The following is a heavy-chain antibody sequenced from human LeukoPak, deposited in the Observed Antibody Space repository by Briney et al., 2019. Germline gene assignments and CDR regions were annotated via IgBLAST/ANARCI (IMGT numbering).Heavy chain of an antibody. Sequence: PSETLSLTCAVSGGSISSRNWWSWIRQPPGTGLEWIGEIYHSGSTNYNPSLKSRVTISVDKSKNQFSLKLSSVTAADTAVYYCARDVGYCSGGSCYSSDPWGQGTLVTVSS. J-gene: IGHJ5*02. D-gene: IGHD2-15*01. CDR1: GGSISSRNW. CDR3: ARDVGYCSGGSCYSSDP. CDR2: IYHSGST. V-gene: IGHV4-4*02.